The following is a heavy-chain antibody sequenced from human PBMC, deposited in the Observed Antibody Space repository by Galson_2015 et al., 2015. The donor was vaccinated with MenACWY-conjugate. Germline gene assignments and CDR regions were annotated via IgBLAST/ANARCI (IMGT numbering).Heavy chain of an antibody. D-gene: IGHD4-17*01. CDR2: ISAYKGNT. Sequence: QSGAEVKKPGASVKVSCKASGYTFTSYGISWVRQAPGQGLEWMGWISAYKGNTNYAQKLQGRVTMTTDTSTSTAYMELRSLRSDDTAVYYCASTHGDYENNWFDPWGQGTLVTVSS. V-gene: IGHV1-18*01. CDR3: ASTHGDYENNWFDP. CDR1: GYTFTSYG. J-gene: IGHJ5*02.